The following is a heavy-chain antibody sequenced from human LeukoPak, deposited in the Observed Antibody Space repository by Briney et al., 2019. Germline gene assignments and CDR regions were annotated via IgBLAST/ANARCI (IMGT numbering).Heavy chain of an antibody. V-gene: IGHV3-30-3*01. D-gene: IGHD3-16*01. CDR2: ISFDGSNK. CDR1: GFTFSGYT. CDR3: AREELGSSLGFDP. Sequence: GSLRLSCAASGFTFSGYTIHWVRQPPGKGLEWVAVISFDGSNKYYADSVKGRFTISRDNSKNTLYLQMNSLRAEDTAVYYCAREELGSSLGFDPWGQGTLVTVSS. J-gene: IGHJ5*02.